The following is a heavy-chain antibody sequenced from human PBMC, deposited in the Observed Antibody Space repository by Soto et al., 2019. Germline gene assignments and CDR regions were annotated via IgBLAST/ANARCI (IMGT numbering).Heavy chain of an antibody. CDR3: AKDLRLWSKDYYYYGMDV. V-gene: IGHV3-30*18. CDR1: GFTFSSYG. J-gene: IGHJ6*02. Sequence: QVQLVESGGGVVQPGRSLRLSCAASGFTFSSYGMHWVRQAPGKGLERVAVISYDGSKEFYADSVKGRFTISRDNSKNTLYLQMNSLRAEDTAVYYCAKDLRLWSKDYYYYGMDVWGQGTKVTVSS. D-gene: IGHD5-18*01. CDR2: ISYDGSKE.